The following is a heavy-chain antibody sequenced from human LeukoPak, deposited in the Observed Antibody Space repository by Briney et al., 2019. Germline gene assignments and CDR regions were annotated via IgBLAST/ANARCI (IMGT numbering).Heavy chain of an antibody. CDR3: ARGARIAAEYYYYYMDV. CDR2: ISSSSSYI. CDR1: GFTFSSYN. V-gene: IGHV3-21*01. Sequence: GGSLRLSCAASGFTFSSYNMNWVRQAPGKGLEWVSSISSSSSYIYYADSVKGRFTISRDNAKNSLYLQMNSLRAEDTAVYYCARGARIAAEYYYYYMDVWGKGTTVTISS. D-gene: IGHD6-13*01. J-gene: IGHJ6*03.